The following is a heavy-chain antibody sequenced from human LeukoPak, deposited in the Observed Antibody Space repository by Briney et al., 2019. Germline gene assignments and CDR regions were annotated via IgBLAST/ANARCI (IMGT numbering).Heavy chain of an antibody. CDR3: ARGGLRGSYYEYFHH. J-gene: IGHJ1*01. CDR2: INPNSGDT. V-gene: IGHV1-2*02. Sequence: ASVKVSCKASGGTFSSYAISWVRQAPGQGLEWMGWINPNSGDTNYAQKFQGRVTVTRDTSISTAYMELSRLRSDDTAVYYCARGGLRGSYYEYFHHWGQGTLVSLSS. D-gene: IGHD1-26*01. CDR1: GGTFSSYA.